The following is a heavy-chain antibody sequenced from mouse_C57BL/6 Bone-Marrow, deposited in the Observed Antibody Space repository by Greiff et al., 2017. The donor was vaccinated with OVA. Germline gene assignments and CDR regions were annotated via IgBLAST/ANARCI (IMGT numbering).Heavy chain of an antibody. Sequence: QVQLQQPGAELVRPGTSVKLSCKASGYTFTSYWMHWVKQRPGQGLEWIGVIDPSDSYTNYNQKFKGKATLTVDTSSSTAYMQLSSLTSEDSAVYDCARGGGKAAWAKWGRGTLVTVTA. CDR2: IDPSDSYT. V-gene: IGHV1-59*01. J-gene: IGHJ3*02. CDR1: GYTFTSYW. D-gene: IGHD3-1*01. CDR3: ARGGGKAAWAK.